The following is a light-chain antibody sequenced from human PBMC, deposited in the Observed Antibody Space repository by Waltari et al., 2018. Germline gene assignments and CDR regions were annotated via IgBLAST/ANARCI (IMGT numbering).Light chain of an antibody. CDR1: SGHSSNI. CDR3: QTGGHGTWV. Sequence: QLVLTQSPSASASLGASVKLTCTLSSGHSSNIIAWHQQQPEKGPRYLMKVNSDGSYSKGDEIPGRFSGSSSGAERYLTISSLQSEDEADYYCQTGGHGTWVFGGGTKLTVL. J-gene: IGLJ3*02. CDR2: VNSDGSY. V-gene: IGLV4-69*01.